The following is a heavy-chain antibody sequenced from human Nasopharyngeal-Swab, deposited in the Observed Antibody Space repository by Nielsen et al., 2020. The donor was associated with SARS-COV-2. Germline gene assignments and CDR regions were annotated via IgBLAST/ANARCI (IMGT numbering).Heavy chain of an antibody. CDR2: INHSGST. V-gene: IGHV4-34*01. J-gene: IGHJ6*02. CDR1: GGSFSGYY. CDR3: ARGGGSSWYYYYYGMDV. D-gene: IGHD6-13*01. Sequence: SQTLSLTCAVYGGSFSGYYWSWIRQPPGKGLEWIGEINHSGSTNYNPSLKSRVTISVDTSKNQFSLKLSSVTAADTAVYYCARGGGSSWYYYYYGMDVWGQGTTVTVSS.